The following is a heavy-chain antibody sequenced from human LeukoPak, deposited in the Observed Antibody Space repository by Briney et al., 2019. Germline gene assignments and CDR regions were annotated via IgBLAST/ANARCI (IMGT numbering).Heavy chain of an antibody. CDR2: IYSGGST. CDR1: GFTFSSYA. V-gene: IGHV3-53*04. CDR3: ARVVDTAMVDY. D-gene: IGHD5-18*01. J-gene: IGHJ4*02. Sequence: GGSLRLSCAASGFTFSSYAMSWVRQAPGKGLEWVSVIYSGGSTYYADSVKGRFTISRHNSKNTLYLQMNSLRAEDTAVYYCARVVDTAMVDYWGQGTLVTVSS.